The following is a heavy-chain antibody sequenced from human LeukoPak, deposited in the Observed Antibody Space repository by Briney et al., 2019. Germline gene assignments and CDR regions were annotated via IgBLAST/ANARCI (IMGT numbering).Heavy chain of an antibody. CDR1: GYTFTNNY. D-gene: IGHD6-19*01. CDR2: INPSGGNT. J-gene: IGHJ4*02. V-gene: IGHV1-46*01. Sequence: ASVKVSCKASGYTFTNNYLHWVRQAPGQGLEWMGIINPSGGNTNYAQKLQGRVTMTTDTSTSTAYMELRSLRSDDTAVYYCARDGDRIAVAADYWGQGTLVTVSS. CDR3: ARDGDRIAVAADY.